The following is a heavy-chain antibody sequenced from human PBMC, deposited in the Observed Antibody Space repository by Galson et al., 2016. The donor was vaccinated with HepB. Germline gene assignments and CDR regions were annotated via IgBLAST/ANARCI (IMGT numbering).Heavy chain of an antibody. D-gene: IGHD3-22*01. CDR2: IDNDGSST. Sequence: SLRLSCAASGFTFSSYWMHWVRQAPGKGLVWVSRIDNDGSSTTYADSVKGRFTISRANAKNTLYLQMNSLRAEDRAVYYCARESKAAVVIEYWSQGTLVTVSS. V-gene: IGHV3-74*01. CDR1: GFTFSSYW. J-gene: IGHJ4*02. CDR3: ARESKAAVVIEY.